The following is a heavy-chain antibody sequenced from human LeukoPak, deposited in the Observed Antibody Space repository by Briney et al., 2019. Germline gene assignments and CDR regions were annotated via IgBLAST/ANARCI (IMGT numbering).Heavy chain of an antibody. CDR3: ARAGLLAGVVSY. CDR2: ISYDGSNK. V-gene: IGHV3-30*04. D-gene: IGHD2-21*01. Sequence: PGGSLRLSCAASGFTFSSYAMHWVRQAPGKGLEWVAVISYDGSNKYYADSVKGRFTISRDNSKNTLYLQMNSLRAEDTAVYYCARAGLLAGVVSYWGQGTLVTVSS. CDR1: GFTFSSYA. J-gene: IGHJ4*02.